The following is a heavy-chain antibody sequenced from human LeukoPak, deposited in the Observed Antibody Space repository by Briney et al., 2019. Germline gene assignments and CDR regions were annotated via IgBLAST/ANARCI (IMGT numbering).Heavy chain of an antibody. J-gene: IGHJ6*02. V-gene: IGHV3-74*01. Sequence: GGSLRLSCAASGFTFSTHWMYWVRQAPGKEFVWVSRISGDGSLTSYADSVRGRFTISRDNAKETLYLQMTSLRVEDTAVYSCASLRPPSHGSGGGGLDVWGQGTTVTVSS. D-gene: IGHD3-10*01. CDR3: ASLRPPSHGSGGGGLDV. CDR2: ISGDGSLT. CDR1: GFTFSTHW.